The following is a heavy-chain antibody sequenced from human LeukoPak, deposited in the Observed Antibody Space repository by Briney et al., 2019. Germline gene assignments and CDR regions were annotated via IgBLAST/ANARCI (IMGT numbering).Heavy chain of an antibody. V-gene: IGHV1-18*01. D-gene: IGHD3-3*01. CDR2: ISAYNGNT. J-gene: IGHJ4*02. CDR1: GYTFTSYG. CDR3: ARILTYYDFWSGYGPHYFDY. Sequence: ASVKVSCKASGYTFTSYGISWVRQAPGQGLEWMGWISAYNGNTNYAQKLQGRVTMTTDTSTSTAYMELRSLRSDDTAVYCCARILTYYDFWSGYGPHYFDYWGQGTLVTVSS.